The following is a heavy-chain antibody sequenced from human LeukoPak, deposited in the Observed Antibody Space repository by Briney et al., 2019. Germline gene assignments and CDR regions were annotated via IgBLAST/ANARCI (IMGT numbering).Heavy chain of an antibody. Sequence: GGSLRLSCAASGFTVSTNCMNWVRQAPGKGPEWVAVIYSSGVTYYADSVKGRFTISRDNSKNTVNLQMTSLRAEDTAVYYCARLWSNYGNSFDSWGQGTLVTVAS. V-gene: IGHV3-66*01. CDR3: ARLWSNYGNSFDS. D-gene: IGHD4-17*01. CDR1: GFTVSTNC. CDR2: IYSSGVT. J-gene: IGHJ4*02.